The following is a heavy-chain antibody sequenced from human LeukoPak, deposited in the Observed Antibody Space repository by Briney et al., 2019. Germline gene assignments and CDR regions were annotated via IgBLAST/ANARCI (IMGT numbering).Heavy chain of an antibody. D-gene: IGHD1-26*01. CDR1: GGSISSGSYY. V-gene: IGHV4-61*02. Sequence: SETLSLTCTVSGGSISSGSYYWSWIRQPAGKGLEWIGRIYTSESANYNPSLKSRVTISVDTSKNQFSLKLSSVTAADTAVYYCARDQVVGATQSFDPWGQGTLVTVSS. CDR2: IYTSESA. CDR3: ARDQVVGATQSFDP. J-gene: IGHJ5*02.